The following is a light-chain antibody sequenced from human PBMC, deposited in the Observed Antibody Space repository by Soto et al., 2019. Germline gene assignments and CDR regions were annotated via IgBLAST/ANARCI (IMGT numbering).Light chain of an antibody. Sequence: DIQLTQSPSFLSASVGDRVTITCRASQGISNSLAWYQQAPGKAPKLLIYSASTLQSGVPSRFSGSGSGSEFTRTISSLQPEDFATYYCQQLIGYPYTFGQWNKLEIK. CDR3: QQLIGYPYT. CDR2: SAS. V-gene: IGKV1-9*01. J-gene: IGKJ2*01. CDR1: QGISNS.